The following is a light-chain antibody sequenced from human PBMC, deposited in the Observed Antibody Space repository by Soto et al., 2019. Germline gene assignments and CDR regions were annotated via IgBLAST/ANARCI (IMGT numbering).Light chain of an antibody. J-gene: IGKJ1*01. Sequence: DIQMTQSPSSLSASVGDRLTITCRASQGISTYLNWYQQKPGKAPKLLIYTASTLQSGVPSRFSGSGSETDFTLTISSLQPEDFATYSCQQNYSATWTFGQGTKVDI. V-gene: IGKV1-39*01. CDR1: QGISTY. CDR3: QQNYSATWT. CDR2: TAS.